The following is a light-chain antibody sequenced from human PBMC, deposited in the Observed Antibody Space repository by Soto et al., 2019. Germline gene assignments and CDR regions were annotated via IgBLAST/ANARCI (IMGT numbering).Light chain of an antibody. J-gene: IGKJ4*01. CDR1: QTIYIN. V-gene: IGKV3-15*01. CDR2: LAS. CDR3: QHYNAWPLT. Sequence: EIVMTQSPATLSVSPGERATLSCRASQTIYINLAWYQQKPGQSPRLLIYLASTRAAGIPARFSGGGSGTEYTRTTSSLPPEESAVYYCQHYNAWPLTFGGGTKVEIK.